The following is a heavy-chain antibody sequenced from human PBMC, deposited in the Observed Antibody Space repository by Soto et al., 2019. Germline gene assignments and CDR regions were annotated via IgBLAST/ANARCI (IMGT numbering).Heavy chain of an antibody. D-gene: IGHD2-21*02. CDR2: IYSGGTT. CDR3: ARACGGDCFYAFDI. Sequence: EVQLVESGGGLIQPGGSLRLSCEPSGFTVSSYYMSWVGQAPGKSLEWVSGIYSGGTTYYADSVKGRITISRDKSKNTLYLQMNSLRAEDTAVYYCARACGGDCFYAFDIWGQGTMVTVSS. J-gene: IGHJ3*02. CDR1: GFTVSSYY. V-gene: IGHV3-53*01.